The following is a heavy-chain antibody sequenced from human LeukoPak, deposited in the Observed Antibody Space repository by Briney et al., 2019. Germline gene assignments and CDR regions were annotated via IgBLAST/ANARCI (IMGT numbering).Heavy chain of an antibody. V-gene: IGHV4-34*01. J-gene: IGHJ6*03. Sequence: SETLSLTCAVYGGSFSGYYWSWIRQPPGKGLEWIGEINHSGSTNYNPSLKSRVTISVDTSKNQFSLKLSSVTAADTAVYYCARYCRLPRDYYYYYMDVWGKGTTVTVSS. CDR3: ARYCRLPRDYYYYYMDV. D-gene: IGHD2-15*01. CDR1: GGSFSGYY. CDR2: INHSGST.